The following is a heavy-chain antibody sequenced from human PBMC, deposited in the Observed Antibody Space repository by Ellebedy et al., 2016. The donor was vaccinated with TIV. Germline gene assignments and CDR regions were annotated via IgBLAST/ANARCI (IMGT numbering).Heavy chain of an antibody. CDR1: GGSISSYY. CDR3: ARDRTRVFRVQGPYWYFDL. CDR2: IYDNGST. D-gene: IGHD2/OR15-2a*01. Sequence: MPSETLSLTCTVSGGSISSYYWSWIRQPPGKGLEWIGYIYDNGSTNYNPSLKSPVTISVDTSKNQFSLKVNSVTAADTAVYYCARDRTRVFRVQGPYWYFDLWGHGTLVTVSS. V-gene: IGHV4-59*01. J-gene: IGHJ2*01.